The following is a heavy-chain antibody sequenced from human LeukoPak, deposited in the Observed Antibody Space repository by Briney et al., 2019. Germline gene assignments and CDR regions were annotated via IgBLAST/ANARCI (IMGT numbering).Heavy chain of an antibody. J-gene: IGHJ3*02. D-gene: IGHD2-2*01. CDR1: GYIFICYY. V-gene: IGHV1-2*02. CDR2: INPNRGGT. CDR3: ARWGENCSSTSCYASAFDI. Sequence: GASVNVSCKASGYIFICYYMHWVRQAPGQGRAGMGWINPNRGGTKYAQKFRGRVIMTRDTSSSTAYMELSRLRSDDTAVYYCARWGENCSSTSCYASAFDIWGQGTMVTVSS.